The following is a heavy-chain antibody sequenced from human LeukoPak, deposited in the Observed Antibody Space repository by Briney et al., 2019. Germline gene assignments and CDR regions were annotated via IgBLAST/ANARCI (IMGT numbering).Heavy chain of an antibody. V-gene: IGHV4-31*03. CDR1: GGSISSGDYY. J-gene: IGHJ4*02. CDR2: IYYSGST. Sequence: PSQTLSLTCTVSGGSISSGDYYWSWIRQHPGKGLEWIGYIYYSGSTYYNPSLKSRVTISLDTSKNQFSLKLSSVTAADTAVYYCARDQEGSGTDYWGQGTLVTVSS. CDR3: ARDQEGSGTDY. D-gene: IGHD3-10*01.